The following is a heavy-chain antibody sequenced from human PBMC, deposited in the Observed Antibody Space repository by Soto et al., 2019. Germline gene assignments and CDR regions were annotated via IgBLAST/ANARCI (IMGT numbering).Heavy chain of an antibody. D-gene: IGHD2-2*01. V-gene: IGHV4-59*01. Sequence: QVQLQESGPGLVKPSETLSLTCTVSGGSISSYYWSWIRQPPGKGLEWIGYIYYSGSTNYNPSLKSRRNISVDTSKNQFSLKLSAVTAADTAVYYCARGDCSSTSCYAGLDYWGQGTLVTVSS. CDR2: IYYSGST. CDR3: ARGDCSSTSCYAGLDY. CDR1: GGSISSYY. J-gene: IGHJ4*02.